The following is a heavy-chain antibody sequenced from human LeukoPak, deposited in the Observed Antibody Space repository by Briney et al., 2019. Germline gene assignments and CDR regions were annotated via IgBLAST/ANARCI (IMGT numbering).Heavy chain of an antibody. CDR1: GYTFTSYY. Sequence: GASVKVSCKASGYTFTSYYMHWVRQAPGQGLEWMGIINPSGGSTSYAQKFQGRVTITRDMSTSTVYMELSSLRSEDTAVYYCARSLRYCSSTSCYTSDAFDIWGQGTMVTVSS. V-gene: IGHV1-46*01. D-gene: IGHD2-2*02. CDR3: ARSLRYCSSTSCYTSDAFDI. J-gene: IGHJ3*02. CDR2: INPSGGST.